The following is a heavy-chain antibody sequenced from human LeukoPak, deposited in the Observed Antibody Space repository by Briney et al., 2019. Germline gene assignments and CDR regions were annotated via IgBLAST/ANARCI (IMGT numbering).Heavy chain of an antibody. Sequence: GGSLRLSCAASGFTFDDYAMHWFRQAPGKGPEWVSGISWNSGSIGYADSVKGRFTISRDNAKNSLYLQMNSLRAEDTALYYCAKGVSGSYPPRFDYWGQGTLVTVSS. CDR2: ISWNSGSI. CDR3: AKGVSGSYPPRFDY. D-gene: IGHD1-26*01. J-gene: IGHJ4*02. V-gene: IGHV3-9*01. CDR1: GFTFDDYA.